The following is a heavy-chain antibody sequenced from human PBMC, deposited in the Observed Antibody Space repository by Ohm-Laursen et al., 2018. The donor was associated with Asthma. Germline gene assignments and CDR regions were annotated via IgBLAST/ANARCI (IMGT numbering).Heavy chain of an antibody. J-gene: IGHJ4*02. D-gene: IGHD4-17*01. CDR1: GFTFSSYA. V-gene: IGHV3-23*01. CDR3: AKDHYGDYEPY. Sequence: SLRLSCTASGFTFSSYAMSWVRQAPGKGLEWVSAISGSGGSTYYADSVKGRFTISRDNSKNTLYLQMNSLRAEDTAVYYCAKDHYGDYEPYWGQGTLVTVSS. CDR2: ISGSGGST.